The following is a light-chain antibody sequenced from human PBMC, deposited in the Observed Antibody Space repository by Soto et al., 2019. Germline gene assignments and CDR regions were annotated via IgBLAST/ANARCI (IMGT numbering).Light chain of an antibody. CDR3: QQRSNWPT. Sequence: EIVLTQSSATLSLSPGERATLSCRASQSVSSYLAWYQQKPGQAPRLLIYDASNRATGIPARFSGSGSGTVFTLTISSLEPEDFAVYYCQQRSNWPTFGGGTKVEIK. CDR2: DAS. J-gene: IGKJ4*01. V-gene: IGKV3-11*01. CDR1: QSVSSY.